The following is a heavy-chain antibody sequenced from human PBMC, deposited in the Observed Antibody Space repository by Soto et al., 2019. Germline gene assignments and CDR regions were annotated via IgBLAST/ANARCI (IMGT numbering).Heavy chain of an antibody. CDR1: GFDFNTYG. Sequence: QVQLVQSGGGVVQPGRSLRLSCAASGFDFNTYGLHWVRQAPGKGLEWVAGISFDGGNQYYADSVKGRFTISRDKSNNTLYLQMNSLGAEDTATYYCAKDSSVTAAGSWGWFDPWGQGTLVIVSS. CDR2: ISFDGGNQ. J-gene: IGHJ5*02. CDR3: AKDSSVTAAGSWGWFDP. V-gene: IGHV3-30*18. D-gene: IGHD6-13*01.